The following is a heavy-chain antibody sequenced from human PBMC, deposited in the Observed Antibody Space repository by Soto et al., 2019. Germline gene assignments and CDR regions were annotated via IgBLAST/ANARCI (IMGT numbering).Heavy chain of an antibody. V-gene: IGHV3-30*18. Sequence: VQLVESGGGVVQPGRSRRLSWAASGFTFSDYAMHWVRQAPGKGLEWVAVVSHDGRNTHYADSVKGRFTISRDSSKNTVSLEMTSLRAEDTAVYYCAKGGRQWLVTSDFNYWGQGALVTVSS. J-gene: IGHJ4*02. D-gene: IGHD6-19*01. CDR3: AKGGRQWLVTSDFNY. CDR1: GFTFSDYA. CDR2: VSHDGRNT.